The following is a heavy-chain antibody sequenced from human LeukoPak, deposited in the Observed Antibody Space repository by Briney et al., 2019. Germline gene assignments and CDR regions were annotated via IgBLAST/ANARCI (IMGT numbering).Heavy chain of an antibody. CDR3: AREYYYDSSGYFSSGFDP. Sequence: GGSLRLSCAASGFTFSSYWMHWVRQAPGKGLVWVSRINSDGSSTSYADSVKGRFTISRDNAKNTLYLQMNSLRAEDTAVYYCAREYYYDSSGYFSSGFDPWGQRTLVTVSS. J-gene: IGHJ5*02. D-gene: IGHD3-22*01. CDR2: INSDGSST. CDR1: GFTFSSYW. V-gene: IGHV3-74*01.